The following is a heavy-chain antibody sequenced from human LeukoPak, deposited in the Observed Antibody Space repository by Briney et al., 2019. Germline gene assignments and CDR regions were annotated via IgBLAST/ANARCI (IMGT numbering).Heavy chain of an antibody. D-gene: IGHD2-8*01. V-gene: IGHV4-39*01. J-gene: IGHJ6*03. CDR1: GGSISSSNYY. CDR3: ARQGVTKYYYYMDV. CDR2: IYYSGST. Sequence: SETLSLTCTVSGGSISSSNYYWGWIRQPPGKGLEWIGSIYYSGSTYYSPSPKSRVTISVDTSKNQFSLKLSSVTAADTAVYYCARQGVTKYYYYMDVWGKGTTVTISS.